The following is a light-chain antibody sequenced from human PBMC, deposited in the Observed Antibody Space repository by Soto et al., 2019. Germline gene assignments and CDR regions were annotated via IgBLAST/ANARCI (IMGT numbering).Light chain of an antibody. Sequence: QSALTQPPSVSGAPGQRVTIPCTGSSSNIGAHYDVHWYQQLPGTAPKLLIYAGSNRPSGVPDRFSGSKSGTSASLAITGLQAEDEADYFCQSYDSSLSEVVFGGGTKLTVL. V-gene: IGLV1-40*01. CDR3: QSYDSSLSEVV. J-gene: IGLJ2*01. CDR2: AGS. CDR1: SSNIGAHYD.